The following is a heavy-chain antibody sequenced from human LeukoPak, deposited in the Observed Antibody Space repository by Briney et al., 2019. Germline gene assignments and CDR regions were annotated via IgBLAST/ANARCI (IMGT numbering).Heavy chain of an antibody. CDR3: ARASYDSSGYYFDY. Sequence: SETLSLACAVYGGSFSGYYWSWIRQPPGKGLEWIGEINHSGSTNYNPSLKSRVTISVDTSENQFSLKLSSVTAADTAVYYCARASYDSSGYYFDYWGQGTLVTVSS. CDR2: INHSGST. CDR1: GGSFSGYY. J-gene: IGHJ4*02. V-gene: IGHV4-34*01. D-gene: IGHD3-22*01.